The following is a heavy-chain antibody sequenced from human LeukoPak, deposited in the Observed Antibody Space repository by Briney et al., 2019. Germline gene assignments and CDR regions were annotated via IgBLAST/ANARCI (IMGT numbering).Heavy chain of an antibody. J-gene: IGHJ4*02. D-gene: IGHD4-23*01. CDR3: AKGDTVAATAYYFDY. CDR2: ISGSGGSK. CDR1: GITFSSYA. Sequence: GGSLRLSCVVSGITFSSYAMTWVRQAPGKGLEWVSIISGSGGSKNYADSVKGRFTISRDNSKNTVYLQMNSLRTEDTAIYYCAKGDTVAATAYYFDYWGQGTLVTVSS. V-gene: IGHV3-23*01.